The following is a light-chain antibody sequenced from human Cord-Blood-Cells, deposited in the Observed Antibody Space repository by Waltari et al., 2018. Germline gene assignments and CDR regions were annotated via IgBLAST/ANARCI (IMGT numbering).Light chain of an antibody. CDR3: KKYNSYLT. V-gene: IGKV1-5*01. Sequence: DIQMTQSPSPLSASVGDRVTITCRASQSITSWFAWYQQKPGKAPNLLIYDASSLESGVSSRFSGSGSVTEFTLNISSRQPDDFATYYCKKYNSYLTFGGGTKVEIK. CDR1: QSITSW. J-gene: IGKJ4*01. CDR2: DAS.